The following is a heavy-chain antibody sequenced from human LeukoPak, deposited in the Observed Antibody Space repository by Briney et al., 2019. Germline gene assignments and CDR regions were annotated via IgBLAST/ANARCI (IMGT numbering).Heavy chain of an antibody. CDR2: IIPIFGTA. V-gene: IGHV1-69*13. Sequence: ASVKVSCKASGGTFSSYAISWVRHAPGQGLEWMGGIIPIFGTANYTQKFQGRVTITADESTSTAYMELSSLRSEDTAVYYCARGCSSTSCYAGSWFDPWGERTLVTVS. CDR1: GGTFSSYA. D-gene: IGHD2-2*01. J-gene: IGHJ5*02. CDR3: ARGCSSTSCYAGSWFDP.